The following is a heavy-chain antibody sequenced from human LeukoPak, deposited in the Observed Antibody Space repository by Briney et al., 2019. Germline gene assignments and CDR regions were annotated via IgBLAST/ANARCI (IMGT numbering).Heavy chain of an antibody. CDR3: ARLGGGSGSTYYMDV. J-gene: IGHJ6*03. V-gene: IGHV1-69*13. D-gene: IGHD3-10*01. Sequence: SVKVSCKASGGTFSSYAISWVRQAPGQGLEWMGGIIPIFGTANYAQKFQGRVTITADESTSTAYMELSSLRSEDTAVYYCARLGGGSGSTYYMDVWGKGTTVTVSS. CDR2: IIPIFGTA. CDR1: GGTFSSYA.